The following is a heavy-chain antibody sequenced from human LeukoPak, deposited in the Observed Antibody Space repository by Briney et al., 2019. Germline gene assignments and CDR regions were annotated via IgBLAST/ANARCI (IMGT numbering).Heavy chain of an antibody. CDR1: GLTFRSYT. CDR3: ARDSCEYYDSSGYYAD. Sequence: GGPLRLSCAASGLTFRSYTMHWVRQAPGKGLEWVAVIWYDGSNKYYADSVKGRFTISRDNSKNTLYLQMNSLRAEDTAVYYCARDSCEYYDSSGYYADWGQGTLVTVSS. D-gene: IGHD3-22*01. V-gene: IGHV3-33*08. J-gene: IGHJ4*02. CDR2: IWYDGSNK.